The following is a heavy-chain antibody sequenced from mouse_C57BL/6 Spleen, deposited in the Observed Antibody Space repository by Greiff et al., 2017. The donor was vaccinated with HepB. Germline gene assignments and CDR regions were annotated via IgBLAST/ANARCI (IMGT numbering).Heavy chain of an antibody. CDR3: ARFSNYDAMDY. Sequence: QVHVKQSGAELVRPGASVKLSCKASGYTFTDYYINWVKQRPGQGLEWIARIYPGSGNTYYNEKFKGKARLTAEKSSGTAYMQLSSLTSEDSAVYFFARFSNYDAMDYWSQGTSVTVSS. D-gene: IGHD2-5*01. V-gene: IGHV1-76*01. J-gene: IGHJ4*01. CDR2: IYPGSGNT. CDR1: GYTFTDYY.